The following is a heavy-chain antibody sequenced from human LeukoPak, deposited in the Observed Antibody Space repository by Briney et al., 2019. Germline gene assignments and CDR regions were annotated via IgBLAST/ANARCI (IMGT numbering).Heavy chain of an antibody. CDR3: AKDLCAVTTGCAFDI. D-gene: IGHD4-17*01. J-gene: IGHJ3*02. Sequence: GRSLRLSCAASGFTFDDYAMHWVRQAPGEGLEWVSGISWSSGSIGYADSVKGRFTISRDNAKNSLYLQMNSLRAEDMALYYCAKDLCAVTTGCAFDIWGQGTMVTVSS. V-gene: IGHV3-9*03. CDR1: GFTFDDYA. CDR2: ISWSSGSI.